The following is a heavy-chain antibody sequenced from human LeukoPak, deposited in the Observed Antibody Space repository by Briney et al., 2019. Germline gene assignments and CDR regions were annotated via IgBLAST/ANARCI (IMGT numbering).Heavy chain of an antibody. CDR2: INPNSGGT. V-gene: IGHV1-2*02. CDR1: GYTFTGYY. CDR3: ARDAIPPYYYGSGSYSNWFDP. J-gene: IGHJ5*02. Sequence: ASVKVSCKASGYTFTGYYMHWVRQAPGKGLEWMGWINPNSGGTNYAQKFQGRVTMTRDTSISTAYMGLSRLRSDVTAVYYCARDAIPPYYYGSGSYSNWFDPWGQGTLVTVSS. D-gene: IGHD3-10*01.